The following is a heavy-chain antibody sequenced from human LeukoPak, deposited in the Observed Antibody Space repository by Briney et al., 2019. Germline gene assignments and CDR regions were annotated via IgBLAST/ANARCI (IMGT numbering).Heavy chain of an antibody. J-gene: IGHJ2*01. CDR1: GGSVSSNSAA. CDR2: TYYRSKWYN. D-gene: IGHD7-27*01. CDR3: ARGDLSWGLSWYFDL. V-gene: IGHV6-1*01. Sequence: SQTLPLTCAISGGSVSSNSAAWNWIRQSPSRGLEGLGRTYYRSKWYNDYAVSVKSRITIKPDTSKNQFSLQLNSVTPEDTAVYYCARGDLSWGLSWYFDLWGRGTLVTVSS.